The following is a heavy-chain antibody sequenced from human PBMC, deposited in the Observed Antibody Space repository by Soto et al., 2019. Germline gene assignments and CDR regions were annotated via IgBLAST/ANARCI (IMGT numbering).Heavy chain of an antibody. Sequence: SVKVSCKASGGTFSSYTISWVRQAPGQGLEWMGRIIPILGIANYAQKFQGRVTITADKSTSTAYMELSSLRSEDTAVYYCARAGDILTGYSQRMYYYYYYMDVWGKGTTVTVSS. CDR2: IIPILGIA. D-gene: IGHD3-9*01. CDR1: GGTFSSYT. V-gene: IGHV1-69*02. J-gene: IGHJ6*03. CDR3: ARAGDILTGYSQRMYYYYYYMDV.